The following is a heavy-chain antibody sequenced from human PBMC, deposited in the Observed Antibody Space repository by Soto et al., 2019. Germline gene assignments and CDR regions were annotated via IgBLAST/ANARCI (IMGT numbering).Heavy chain of an antibody. CDR1: GFTFSKFV. CDR3: TKASPDRHHMDV. CDR2: ITETGGDT. V-gene: IGHV3-23*01. J-gene: IGHJ6*02. Sequence: EVHLLESGGDLVQPGGSLRLSCAATGFTFSKFVMRWVRQTPGKGLEWVSTITETGGDTYYTDSVKGRFTISRDNSKNTLYLQMTSLRAEDTALYYCTKASPDRHHMDVWGQGTTVTVSS.